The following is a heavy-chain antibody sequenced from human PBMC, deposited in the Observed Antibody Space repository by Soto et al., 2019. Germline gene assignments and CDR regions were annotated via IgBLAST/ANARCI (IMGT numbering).Heavy chain of an antibody. D-gene: IGHD3-16*01. CDR3: ARGRLRVWGEYYYYYYGMDV. CDR2: INHSGST. J-gene: IGHJ6*02. CDR1: GGSFSGYY. Sequence: PSETLSLTCAVYGGSFSGYYWSWIRQPPGKGLEWIGEINHSGSTNYNPSHKSRVTISVDTSKNQFSQKLSSVTAADTAVYYCARGRLRVWGEYYYYYYGMDVWGQGTTVTVS. V-gene: IGHV4-34*01.